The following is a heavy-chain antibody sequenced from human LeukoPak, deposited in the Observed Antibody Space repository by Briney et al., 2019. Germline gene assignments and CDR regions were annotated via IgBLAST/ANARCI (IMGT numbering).Heavy chain of an antibody. D-gene: IGHD3-3*01. J-gene: IGHJ5*02. Sequence: ASVKVSCKASGYTFTSYYMHWVRQAPGQGLEWMGWMNPNSGNTGYAQKFQGRVTITRNTSISTAYMELSSLRSEDTAVYYCARGRDFWSGWANWFDPWGQGTLVTVSS. CDR1: GYTFTSYY. V-gene: IGHV1-8*03. CDR3: ARGRDFWSGWANWFDP. CDR2: MNPNSGNT.